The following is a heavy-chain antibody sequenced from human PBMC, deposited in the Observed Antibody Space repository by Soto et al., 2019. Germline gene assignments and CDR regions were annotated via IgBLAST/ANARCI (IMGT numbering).Heavy chain of an antibody. D-gene: IGHD3-22*01. CDR3: ARWVGGSMYDNSGKYDS. CDR1: GFIFSGSG. V-gene: IGHV3-30*03. CDR2: VSNDGIRK. Sequence: QVQLVESGGGVVQPGRSLRLTCAASGFIFSGSGVHWVRQAPGKGLEWVALVSNDGIRKYYGDSVKVRFTISRDNAENTLYLQMNSLRAEDTAVYYCARWVGGSMYDNSGKYDSWGQGTLVTVSS. J-gene: IGHJ5*01.